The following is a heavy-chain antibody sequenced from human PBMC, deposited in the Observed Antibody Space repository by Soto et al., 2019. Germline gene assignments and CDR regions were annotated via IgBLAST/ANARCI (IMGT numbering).Heavy chain of an antibody. V-gene: IGHV1-46*01. Sequence: ASVKVSCKXSGYTFTSYYMHWVRQAPGQGLEWMGIINPSGGSTSYAQKFQGRVTMTRDTSTSTVYMELSSLRSEDTAVYYCARARAYTIFGVVNWFDPWGQGTLVTVSS. D-gene: IGHD3-3*01. CDR1: GYTFTSYY. CDR3: ARARAYTIFGVVNWFDP. J-gene: IGHJ5*02. CDR2: INPSGGST.